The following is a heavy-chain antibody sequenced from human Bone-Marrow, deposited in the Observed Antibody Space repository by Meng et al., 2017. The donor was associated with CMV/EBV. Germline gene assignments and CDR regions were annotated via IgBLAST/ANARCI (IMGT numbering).Heavy chain of an antibody. D-gene: IGHD7-27*01. CDR1: GFTFSNYA. Sequence: ESLKISCAASGFTFSNYAMNWVRQPPGKGLEWIGEINHRGSTNYNPSLKSRITISVDTSKNQFSLKLSSVTAADTAVYYCARASEETGFDYWGQGTLVTVSS. V-gene: IGHV4-34*01. CDR2: INHRGST. CDR3: ARASEETGFDY. J-gene: IGHJ4*02.